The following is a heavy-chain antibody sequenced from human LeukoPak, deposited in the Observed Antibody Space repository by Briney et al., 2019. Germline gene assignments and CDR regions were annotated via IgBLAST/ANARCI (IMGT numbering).Heavy chain of an antibody. CDR1: GFTFSSYE. J-gene: IGHJ6*03. CDR2: ISSSGSTI. V-gene: IGHV3-48*03. D-gene: IGHD6-25*01. Sequence: PGGSLRLSCAASGFTFSSYEMNWVRQAPGKGLEWVSYISSSGSTIYYADSVKGRFTISRDNAKNSLYLQMNSLRAEDTAVYYCAREATERTAYYYYMDVWGKGTTVTISS. CDR3: AREATERTAYYYYMDV.